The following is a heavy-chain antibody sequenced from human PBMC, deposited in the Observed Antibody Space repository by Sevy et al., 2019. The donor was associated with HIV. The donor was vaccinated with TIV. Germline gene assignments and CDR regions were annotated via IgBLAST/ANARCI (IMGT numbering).Heavy chain of an antibody. J-gene: IGHJ4*02. V-gene: IGHV4-39*01. CDR1: GGSISSSSYY. D-gene: IGHD2-15*01. CDR2: IYYSGST. Sequence: SETLSLTCTVSGGSISSSSYYWGWIRQPPGKGLEWIGSIYYSGSTYYNPSLKSRVTISVDTSKNQFSLKLSSVTAADTAGYYCARHTPRYCSGGSCYSRPFDYWGQGTLVTVSS. CDR3: ARHTPRYCSGGSCYSRPFDY.